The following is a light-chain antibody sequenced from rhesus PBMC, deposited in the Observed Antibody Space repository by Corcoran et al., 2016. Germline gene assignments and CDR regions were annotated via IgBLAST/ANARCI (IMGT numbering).Light chain of an antibody. CDR2: NTD. Sequence: QAVVTQEPSLTVSPGGTVTLTCGSSTGAVTSGNYPHWFQQKPGQAPRGLIYNTDNKHSWTPARFSGSLTGGQAALTLSGAQPEDATEYYCLLYYSGAYVFGAGTRLSVL. J-gene: IGLJ1*01. V-gene: IGLV7-76*01. CDR3: LLYYSGAYV. CDR1: TGAVTSGNY.